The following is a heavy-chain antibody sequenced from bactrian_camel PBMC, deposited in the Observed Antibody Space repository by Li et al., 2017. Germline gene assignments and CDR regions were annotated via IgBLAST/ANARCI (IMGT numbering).Heavy chain of an antibody. CDR2: IAMDGKS. CDR3: ATGRYQATMYTY. CDR1: GVMTRLYC. D-gene: IGHD4*01. V-gene: IGHV3S53*01. J-gene: IGHJ4*01. Sequence: VQLVESGGGSVQTGGSLRLSCAASGVMTRLYCMAWFRQSPGLEREEVARIAMDGKSRYADAVKGRFTISKDNAKNTVYLQMNSLKSEDTALYYCATGRYQATMYTYWGQGTQVTVS.